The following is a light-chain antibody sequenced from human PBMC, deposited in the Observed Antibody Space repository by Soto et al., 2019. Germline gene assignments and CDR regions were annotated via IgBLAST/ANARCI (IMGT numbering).Light chain of an antibody. CDR2: GAS. J-gene: IGKJ4*01. CDR3: QQYDRPPLT. Sequence: EIVLTQSPGTLSLSPGARATLSCRASQSVASNYVAWYQQRRGQAPRLLIQGASNRAAGIPERFSGSGSGADYTLTISRLQPEDFAVYFCQQYDRPPLTFGGGTKVEIK. CDR1: QSVASNY. V-gene: IGKV3-20*01.